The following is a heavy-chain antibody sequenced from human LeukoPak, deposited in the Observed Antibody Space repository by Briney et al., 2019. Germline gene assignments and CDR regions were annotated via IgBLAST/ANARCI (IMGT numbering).Heavy chain of an antibody. D-gene: IGHD5-12*01. CDR2: ISGSGGST. CDR3: AKSKSGYLGTFDY. V-gene: IGHV3-23*01. J-gene: IGHJ4*02. CDR1: GFSFSDYG. Sequence: GGSLRLSCAASGFSFSDYGMHWVRQAPGKGLEWVSAISGSGGSTYYADSVKGRFTISRDNSKNTLYLQMNSLRAEDTAVYYCAKSKSGYLGTFDYWGQGTLVTVSS.